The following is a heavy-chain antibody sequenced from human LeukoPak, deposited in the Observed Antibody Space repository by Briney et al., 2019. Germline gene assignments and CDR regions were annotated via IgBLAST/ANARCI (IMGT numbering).Heavy chain of an antibody. CDR3: ARGLAVAGFDS. D-gene: IGHD6-19*01. J-gene: IGHJ4*02. V-gene: IGHV3-48*03. Sequence: GGSLRLSCAASRFIFSSYWMSWVRQAPGRGLEWVSYISSSGSNKEYADSVKGRFTISRDNAKNSLHLQMNSLRAEDTAIYYCARGLAVAGFDSWGQGTLVTVSS. CDR1: RFIFSSYW. CDR2: ISSSGSNK.